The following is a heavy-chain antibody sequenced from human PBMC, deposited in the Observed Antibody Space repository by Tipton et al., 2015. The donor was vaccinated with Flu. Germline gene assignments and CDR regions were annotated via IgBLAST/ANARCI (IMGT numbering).Heavy chain of an antibody. Sequence: TLSLTCTVSGGSVSSPEYYWTWIRQPLGKGLDYIGQISSSGSTNNNPSLKSRVTMSLDTSRNQVSLQLTSVTAADTAVYYCARGDYGDYKYVWGQGTTVTVSS. CDR2: ISSSGST. CDR1: GGSVSSPEYY. D-gene: IGHD4-17*01. J-gene: IGHJ6*03. CDR3: ARGDYGDYKYV. V-gene: IGHV4-61*08.